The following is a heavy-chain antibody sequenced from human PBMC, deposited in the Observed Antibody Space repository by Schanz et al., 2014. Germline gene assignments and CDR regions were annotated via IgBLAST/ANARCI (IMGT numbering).Heavy chain of an antibody. CDR3: AKDLPSDYYIAY. V-gene: IGHV3-23*04. CDR2: INTADTT. J-gene: IGHJ4*02. CDR1: GFTFSSYA. Sequence: VQLVESGGGLVQPGGSLRLSCEASGFTFSSYALSWVRQSPGKGLEWVSAINTADTTYYADSVKGRFTVSRDNSKNTMYLQMNSLRAEDTAVYYCAKDLPSDYYIAYWGQGTLVTVSS. D-gene: IGHD3-22*01.